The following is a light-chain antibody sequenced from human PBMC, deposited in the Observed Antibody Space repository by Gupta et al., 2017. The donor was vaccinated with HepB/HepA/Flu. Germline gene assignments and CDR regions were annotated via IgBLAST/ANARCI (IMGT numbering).Light chain of an antibody. CDR2: AAS. V-gene: IGKV1-39*01. J-gene: IGKJ4*01. CDR1: QTMNNF. Sequence: IQLTQSPSSLSASVGDSVTITCRASQTMNNFLHWYQQKPGEAPKLLIYAASSLQSGVPSRFSGSGSGTDVTLTINRLQPEEFATYYCLKSESTPLTFGGGTKVEI. CDR3: LKSESTPLT.